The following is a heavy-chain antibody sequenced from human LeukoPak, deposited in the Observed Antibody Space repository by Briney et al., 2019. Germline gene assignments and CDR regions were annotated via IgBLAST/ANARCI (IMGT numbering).Heavy chain of an antibody. V-gene: IGHV3-30*18. Sequence: GGSLRLSCAASGFTFSSYGMHWVRQAPGKGLEWVAVISHDGSSKYYADSVKGRFTISRDNSKNTLYLQMNSLRAEDTAVYYCAKDGYCSSTSCYVITGTMDYWGQGTLVTVSS. J-gene: IGHJ4*02. D-gene: IGHD2-2*03. CDR3: AKDGYCSSTSCYVITGTMDY. CDR1: GFTFSSYG. CDR2: ISHDGSSK.